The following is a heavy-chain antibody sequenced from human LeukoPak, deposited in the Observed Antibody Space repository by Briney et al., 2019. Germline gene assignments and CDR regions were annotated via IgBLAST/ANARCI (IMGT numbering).Heavy chain of an antibody. CDR3: ARRIAAAGTPFDS. Sequence: SETLSLTCTVSGGSISSSSYYWGWIRQPPGKGLEWIGYIYYSGSTYYNPSLKSRLTISVDTSKNQFSLRLSSVTAADTAMYFCARRIAAAGTPFDSWGQGTLVIVSS. CDR1: GGSISSSSYY. D-gene: IGHD6-13*01. V-gene: IGHV4-30-4*08. CDR2: IYYSGST. J-gene: IGHJ4*02.